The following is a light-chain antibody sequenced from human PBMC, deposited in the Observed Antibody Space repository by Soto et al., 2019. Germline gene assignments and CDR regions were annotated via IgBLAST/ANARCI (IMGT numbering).Light chain of an antibody. CDR3: QEANSCPIT. Sequence: DIQMTPSPPSVSASVGDTVTITCRSSQGLKFLAWYQQKPGKAPKLLIYEATNLQRGVPPRFSGSGSGTDFTLTSSSRQPEDFATYFCQEANSCPITFGQGTRLEIK. J-gene: IGKJ5*01. CDR1: QGLKF. V-gene: IGKV1-12*01. CDR2: EAT.